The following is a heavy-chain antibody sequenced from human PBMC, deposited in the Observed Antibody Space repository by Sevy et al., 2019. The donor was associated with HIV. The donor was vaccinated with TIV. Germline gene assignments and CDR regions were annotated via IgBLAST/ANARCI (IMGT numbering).Heavy chain of an antibody. J-gene: IGHJ4*02. V-gene: IGHV4-4*02. CDR2: IYHSGST. CDR3: AREGTTTSFDY. Sequence: SETLSLTCAVSGDSIINNKWWSWLRQPPGKGLEWIGEIYHSGSTNYNPSLKSRVTISIDKSKNHLSLMLSSLTAADTAVYYCAREGTTTSFDYWGQGTLVTVSS. CDR1: GDSIINNKW. D-gene: IGHD4-17*01.